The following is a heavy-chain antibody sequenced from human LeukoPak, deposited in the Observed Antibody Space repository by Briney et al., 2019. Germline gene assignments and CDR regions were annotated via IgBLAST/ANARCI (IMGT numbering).Heavy chain of an antibody. J-gene: IGHJ1*01. CDR2: IYHSGST. V-gene: IGHV4-30-2*01. CDR1: GGSISSGGYY. D-gene: IGHD6-6*01. CDR3: ARGEDSSSSRYFQH. Sequence: SETLSLTCTVSGGSISSGGYYWSWIRQPPGKGLGWIGYIYHSGSTYYNPSLKSRVTISVDRSKNQFSLKLSSVTAADTAVYYCARGEDSSSSRYFQHWGQGTLVTVSS.